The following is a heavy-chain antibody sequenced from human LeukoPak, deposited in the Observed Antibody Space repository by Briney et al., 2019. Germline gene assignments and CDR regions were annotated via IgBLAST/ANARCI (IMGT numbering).Heavy chain of an antibody. CDR3: ASVDTAMVTIDY. J-gene: IGHJ4*02. CDR1: GGSISSYY. CDR2: IYYSGST. Sequence: SETLSLTCTVSGGSISSYYWSWIQQPPGKGLEWIGYIYYSGSTNYNPSLKSRVTLSVDTSKNQFSLKLSSVTAADTAVYYCASVDTAMVTIDYWGQGTLVTVSS. D-gene: IGHD5-18*01. V-gene: IGHV4-59*08.